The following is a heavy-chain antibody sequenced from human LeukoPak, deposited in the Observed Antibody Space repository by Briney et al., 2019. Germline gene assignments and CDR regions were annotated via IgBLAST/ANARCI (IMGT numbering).Heavy chain of an antibody. CDR3: ARDGGYGSGAFDI. D-gene: IGHD3-10*01. Sequence: SETLSLTCTVSGGSISSYYWSWIRQPPGKGLEWIGYIYYSGSTNYNPSLKSRVTISVDTSKNQFSLKLSSVTAADTAVYYYARDGGYGSGAFDIWGQETMVTVSS. CDR1: GGSISSYY. J-gene: IGHJ3*02. V-gene: IGHV4-59*01. CDR2: IYYSGST.